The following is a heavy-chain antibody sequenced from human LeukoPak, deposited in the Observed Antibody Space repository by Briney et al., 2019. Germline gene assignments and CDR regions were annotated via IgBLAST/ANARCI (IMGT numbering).Heavy chain of an antibody. CDR1: GGSISSGGYY. CDR2: IYHSGST. CDR3: VRASVESGGAFDI. Sequence: SETLSLTCTVSGGSISSGGYYWSWIRQPPGKGLEWIGYIYHSGSTYYNPSLKSRVTISVDTSKNQFSLKLSSVTAADTAVYYCVRASVESGGAFDIWGQGTMVTVSS. V-gene: IGHV4-30-2*01. D-gene: IGHD2-15*01. J-gene: IGHJ3*02.